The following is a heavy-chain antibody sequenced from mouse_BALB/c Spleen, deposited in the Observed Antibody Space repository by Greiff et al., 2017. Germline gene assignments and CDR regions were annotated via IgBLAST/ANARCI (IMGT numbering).Heavy chain of an antibody. CDR2: ISDGGRYT. D-gene: IGHD2-10*02. CDR3: ERGGYGNYYAMDY. CDR1: GFTFSDYY. Sequence: EVQLVESGGGLVKPGGSLKLSCAASGFTFSDYYMYWVRQTPEKRLEWVATISDGGRYTYYPDSVKGRFTISRDNAKNNLYLQMNSLKSEDTAMYYYERGGYGNYYAMDYWGQGTSVTVSS. V-gene: IGHV5-4*02. J-gene: IGHJ4*01.